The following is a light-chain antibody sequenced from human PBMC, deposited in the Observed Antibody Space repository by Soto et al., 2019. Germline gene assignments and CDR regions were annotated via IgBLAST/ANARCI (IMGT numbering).Light chain of an antibody. CDR1: QSIDTH. J-gene: IGKJ1*01. CDR3: HQTYSPPDT. Sequence: DIRMNQSPSSLSASVGDRVTITCRASQSIDTHLNWYQQHPGKAPNALIYEASNLQSGVPSRFSGSGSGTDFTLTISGLQPDDSATYYCHQTYSPPDTFGQGTKVDIK. V-gene: IGKV1-39*01. CDR2: EAS.